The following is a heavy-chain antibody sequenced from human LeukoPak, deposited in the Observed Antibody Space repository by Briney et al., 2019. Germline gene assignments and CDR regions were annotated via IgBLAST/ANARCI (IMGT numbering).Heavy chain of an antibody. CDR1: GGSISSSNYY. D-gene: IGHD5-18*01. J-gene: IGHJ4*02. V-gene: IGHV4-39*01. CDR2: IYYSGST. Sequence: SETLSLTCTVSGGSISSSNYYWGWIRQPPGKGLEWIGSIYYSGSTYYNPSLKSRVTISVDTSKNQFSLKLSSVTAADTAVYYCARQLYSYGAYFDYWGQGTLVTVSS. CDR3: ARQLYSYGAYFDY.